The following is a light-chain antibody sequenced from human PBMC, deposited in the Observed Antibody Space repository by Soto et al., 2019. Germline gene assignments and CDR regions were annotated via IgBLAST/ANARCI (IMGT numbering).Light chain of an antibody. J-gene: IGKJ1*01. CDR2: DAS. CDR1: QSITTW. CDR3: LQHNSYPWK. V-gene: IGKV1-5*01. Sequence: DIQMTQSPSTLSASVVDRVVITCLASQSITTWLAWYQQKPGKAPKLLIYDASSLESGVPSRFSGSGSGTEFTLTISSLQPEDFATYYCLQHNSYPWKCGQGTKVDIK.